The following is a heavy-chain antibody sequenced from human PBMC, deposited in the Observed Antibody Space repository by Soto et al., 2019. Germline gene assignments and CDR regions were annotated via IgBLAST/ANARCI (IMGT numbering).Heavy chain of an antibody. CDR2: IYYSGST. CDR3: ARHLFDDSRPYFED. J-gene: IGHJ4*02. D-gene: IGHD1-1*01. V-gene: IGHV4-59*08. Sequence: SVTLSLTCTVSGVSISNYYWSWIRQPPGKGLEWIGYIYYSGSTNYNPSLKSRVTISVDTSKNQFYLKVTSVTAADTAVYYCARHLFDDSRPYFEDWGQGTLVTVSS. CDR1: GVSISNYY.